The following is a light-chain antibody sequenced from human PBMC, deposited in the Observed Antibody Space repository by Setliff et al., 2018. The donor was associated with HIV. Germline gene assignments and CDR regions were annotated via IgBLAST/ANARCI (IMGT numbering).Light chain of an antibody. CDR2: EVF. J-gene: IGLJ1*01. V-gene: IGLV2-8*01. CDR3: CSFDVNTDNYV. CDR1: GSNIGSFNY. Sequence: QSALTQPPSASGSPGQSVTLSCTGSGSNIGSFNYVSWYQQYPDKAPRLLIYEVFNRPSGVPGRFSGSKSGDTASLTISTLQAEDEADYYCCSFDVNTDNYVFGTGTKVTVL.